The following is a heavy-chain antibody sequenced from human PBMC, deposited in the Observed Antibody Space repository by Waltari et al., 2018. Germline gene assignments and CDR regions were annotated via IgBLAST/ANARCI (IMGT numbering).Heavy chain of an antibody. Sequence: EVQLVESGGGLVKPGGSLRLSCAASGFTFSSYSMNWVRQAPGKGLEWVSSISSSSSYIYYADSVKDRFTISRDNAKNSLYLQMNSLRAEDTAVYYCASTTVTTPFDYWGQGTLVTVSS. J-gene: IGHJ4*02. CDR2: ISSSSSYI. CDR3: ASTTVTTPFDY. V-gene: IGHV3-21*01. CDR1: GFTFSSYS. D-gene: IGHD4-17*01.